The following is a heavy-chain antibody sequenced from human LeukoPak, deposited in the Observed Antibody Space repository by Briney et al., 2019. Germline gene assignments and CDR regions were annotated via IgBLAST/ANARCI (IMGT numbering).Heavy chain of an antibody. CDR3: ARVLGGYNWNYVVDY. J-gene: IGHJ4*02. CDR2: INPNSGGT. CDR1: GYTFTGYY. V-gene: IGHV1-2*02. D-gene: IGHD1-7*01. Sequence: ASVKVSCKASGYTFTGYYMHWVRQAPGQGLEWMGWINPNSGGTNYAQKFQGRVTMTRDTSISTAYMELSRLRSDDTAVYYCARVLGGYNWNYVVDYWGQGTLVTVSS.